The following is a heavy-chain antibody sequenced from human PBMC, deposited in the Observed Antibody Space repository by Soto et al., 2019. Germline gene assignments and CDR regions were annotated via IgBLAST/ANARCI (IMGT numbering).Heavy chain of an antibody. J-gene: IGHJ4*01. CDR2: ISRGSDTI. CDR1: GFTFSDYG. D-gene: IGHD1-26*01. CDR3: ARVSKTWEDDY. V-gene: IGHV3-48*02. Sequence: DVQLVESGGGLVQPGGSLRLSCSVSGFTFSDYGVNWVRQAPGKGLEWISYISRGSDTIYYAESVQGRFTISRDDAKNSLFLQMNNLRNEDTAVYYCARVSKTWEDDYWGHGTLVTVSS.